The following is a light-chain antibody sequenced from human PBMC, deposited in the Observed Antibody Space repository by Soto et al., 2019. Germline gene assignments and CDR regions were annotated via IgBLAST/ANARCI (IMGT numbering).Light chain of an antibody. J-gene: IGKJ4*01. CDR1: QSVSSSY. CDR3: QQCSNWPVT. CDR2: GAS. Sequence: EIVLTQSPGTLSLSPGERATLSCRASQSVSSSYLAWYQQKPGQAPRLLIYGASSRATGIPDRFSGSGSGTDFTLTISSLEPEDFAVYYCQQCSNWPVTFGGGTKVDIK. V-gene: IGKV3D-20*02.